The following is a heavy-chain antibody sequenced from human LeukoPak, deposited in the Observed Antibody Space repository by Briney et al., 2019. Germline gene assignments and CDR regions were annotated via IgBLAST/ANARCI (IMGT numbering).Heavy chain of an antibody. D-gene: IGHD2-15*01. CDR3: AKPAYCSGGSCYSLGYFDY. J-gene: IGHJ4*02. CDR2: ISGSGGST. CDR1: GFTISSYA. V-gene: IGHV3-23*01. Sequence: PGGSLRLSCAASGFTISSYAMSWVRQAPGKGLEWVSGISGSGGSTYYADSVKGRFTISRDNSKNTLYLQMNSLRAEDTAVYYCAKPAYCSGGSCYSLGYFDYWGQGTLVTVSS.